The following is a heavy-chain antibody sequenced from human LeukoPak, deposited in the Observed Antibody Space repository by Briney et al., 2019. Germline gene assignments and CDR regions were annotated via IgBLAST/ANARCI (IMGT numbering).Heavy chain of an antibody. D-gene: IGHD3-22*01. J-gene: IGHJ1*01. Sequence: ASVKVSCKASGYTFTGYYMHWVRQAPGQGLEWMGWINPNSGGTNCAQKFQGRVTMTRDTSISTAYMELSRLRSDDTAVYYCARGSDVMYYYDSSAPQHWGQGTLVTVSS. CDR3: ARGSDVMYYYDSSAPQH. V-gene: IGHV1-2*02. CDR1: GYTFTGYY. CDR2: INPNSGGT.